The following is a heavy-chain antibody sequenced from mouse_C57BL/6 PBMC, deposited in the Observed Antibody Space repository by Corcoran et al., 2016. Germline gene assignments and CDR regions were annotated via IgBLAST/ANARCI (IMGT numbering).Heavy chain of an antibody. CDR3: ARDSNWYFDV. Sequence: QIQLLQSGPALKKPGETVKISCKASGYTFTTYGMSWMKQAPGKGLKWVGWINTYSEVPTYADDFKGRFAFSLETSASTAYLQINSLKNEDSATYFCARDSNWYFDVWGTGTTVTVSS. CDR1: GYTFTTYG. V-gene: IGHV9-3*01. D-gene: IGHD2-5*01. CDR2: INTYSEVP. J-gene: IGHJ1*03.